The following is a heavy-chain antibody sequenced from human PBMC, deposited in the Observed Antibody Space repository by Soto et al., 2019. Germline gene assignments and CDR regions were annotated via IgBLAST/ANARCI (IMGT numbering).Heavy chain of an antibody. J-gene: IGHJ4*02. CDR3: AKTRGYSYGPPPDY. CDR2: ISGSGGST. Sequence: GGSLRLSCAASGFTFSSYAMSWVRQAPGKGLEWVSAISGSGGSTYYADSVKGWFTISRDNSKNTLYLQMNSLRAEDTAVYYCAKTRGYSYGPPPDYWGQGTLVTVSS. V-gene: IGHV3-23*01. CDR1: GFTFSSYA. D-gene: IGHD5-18*01.